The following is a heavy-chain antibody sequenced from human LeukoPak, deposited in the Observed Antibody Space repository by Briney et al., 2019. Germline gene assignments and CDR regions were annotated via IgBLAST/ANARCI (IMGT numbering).Heavy chain of an antibody. Sequence: ASVKVSCKASGYTFTSYDINWVRQATGQGLEWMGWMNPNSGNTGYAQKLQGRVTITTNTSISTAYMELSSLRSEDTAVYYCARRLYCSSTSCYSYGFDYWGQGTLVTVST. CDR2: MNPNSGNT. D-gene: IGHD2-2*01. CDR1: GYTFTSYD. J-gene: IGHJ4*02. V-gene: IGHV1-8*03. CDR3: ARRLYCSSTSCYSYGFDY.